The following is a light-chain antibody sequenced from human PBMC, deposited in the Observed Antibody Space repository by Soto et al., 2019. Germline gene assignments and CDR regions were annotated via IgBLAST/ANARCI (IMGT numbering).Light chain of an antibody. Sequence: EIEMTQSPATLSMYPGQSATLSCRASESVGRNLAWYQQKPGQAPRLLIFGASTRTTDFPARFTGSGSGTEFTLTISSLQSEDSATYDCQQYNDWWTFGQGTKVEIK. V-gene: IGKV3-15*01. CDR2: GAS. J-gene: IGKJ1*01. CDR3: QQYNDWWT. CDR1: ESVGRN.